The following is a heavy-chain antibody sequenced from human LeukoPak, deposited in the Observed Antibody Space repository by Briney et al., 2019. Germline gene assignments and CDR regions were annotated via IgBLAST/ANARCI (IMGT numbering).Heavy chain of an antibody. D-gene: IGHD3-3*01. CDR3: ARATYYDFWSGYYPNWFDP. Sequence: ASVTVSFTASVYTFTGYYMHWVRQAPGQGLAWMGWINPNSGGTNYAQKLQGRVTMTRDTTISTAYIELSRLRSDDTAVYYCARATYYDFWSGYYPNWFDPWGQGTLVTVSS. V-gene: IGHV1-2*02. J-gene: IGHJ5*02. CDR1: VYTFTGYY. CDR2: INPNSGGT.